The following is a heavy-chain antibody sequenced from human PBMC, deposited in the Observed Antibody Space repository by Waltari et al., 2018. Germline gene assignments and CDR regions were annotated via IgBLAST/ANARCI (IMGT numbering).Heavy chain of an antibody. J-gene: IGHJ3*02. Sequence: EVQLVQSGAEVKKPGESLKISCKGSGYSFTSYWIGWVRPMPGKGLEWMGIIYPGDSDTSYSPSFQGQVTISADKSISTAYLQWSSLKASDTAMYYCARGRGVEMATDDAFDIWGQGTMVTVSS. CDR2: IYPGDSDT. D-gene: IGHD5-12*01. CDR3: ARGRGVEMATDDAFDI. CDR1: GYSFTSYW. V-gene: IGHV5-51*03.